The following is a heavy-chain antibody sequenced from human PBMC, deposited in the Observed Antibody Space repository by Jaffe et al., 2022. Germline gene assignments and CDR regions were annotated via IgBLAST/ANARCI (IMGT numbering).Heavy chain of an antibody. V-gene: IGHV3-9*01. CDR1: GFTFDDYA. CDR2: ISWNSGSI. J-gene: IGHJ5*02. Sequence: EVQLVESGGGLVQPGRSLRLSCAASGFTFDDYAMHWVRQAPGKGLEWVSGISWNSGSIGYADSVKGRFTISRDNAKNSLYLQMNSLRAEDTALYYCAKGKLGIHENNWFDPWGQGTLVTVSS. CDR3: AKGKLGIHENNWFDP. D-gene: IGHD7-27*01.